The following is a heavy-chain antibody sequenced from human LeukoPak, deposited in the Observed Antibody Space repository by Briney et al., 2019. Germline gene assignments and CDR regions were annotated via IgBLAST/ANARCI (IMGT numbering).Heavy chain of an antibody. CDR1: GGSISSSSYY. D-gene: IGHD3-10*01. Sequence: SETLSLTCTVSGGSISSSSYYWGWIRQPPGKGLEWIGSIYYSGSTYYNPSLKSRVTISVDTSKNQFSLKLSSVTAADTAVYYCARAHYGPGDYYMDVWGKGTTVTVSS. J-gene: IGHJ6*03. CDR2: IYYSGST. V-gene: IGHV4-39*07. CDR3: ARAHYGPGDYYMDV.